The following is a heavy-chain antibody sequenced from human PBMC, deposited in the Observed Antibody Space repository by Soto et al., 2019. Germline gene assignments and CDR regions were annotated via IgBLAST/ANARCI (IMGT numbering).Heavy chain of an antibody. V-gene: IGHV1-18*04. D-gene: IGHD3-22*01. J-gene: IGHJ4*02. CDR1: GYTFTSYG. CDR2: ISAYNGNT. CDR3: ARGDYYDSSGLIDY. Sequence: AAVKVSCKASGYTFTSYGISWVRQAPGQGLEWMGWISAYNGNTNYAQKLQGRVTMTTDTSTSTAYMELRSLRSDDTAVYYCARGDYYDSSGLIDYWGQGTLVTVSS.